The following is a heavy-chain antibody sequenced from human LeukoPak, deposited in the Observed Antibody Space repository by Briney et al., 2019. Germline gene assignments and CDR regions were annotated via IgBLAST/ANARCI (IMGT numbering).Heavy chain of an antibody. CDR1: GDSVSSNSAA. CDR2: TYYRSKWYN. CDR3: ARRPYDYVWGSYRPTEYYFDY. Sequence: SQTLSLTCAISGDSVSSNSAAWNWIRQSPSRGLEWLGRTYYRSKWYNDYAVSVKSRITINPDTSKNQFSLQLSSVTAADTAVYYCARRPYDYVWGSYRPTEYYFDYWGQGTLVTVSS. D-gene: IGHD3-16*02. V-gene: IGHV6-1*01. J-gene: IGHJ4*02.